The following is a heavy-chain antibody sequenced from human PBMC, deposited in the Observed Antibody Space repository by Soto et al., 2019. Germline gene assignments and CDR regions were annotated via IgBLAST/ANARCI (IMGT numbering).Heavy chain of an antibody. D-gene: IGHD3-3*01. CDR1: GESVYSSAHY. CDR3: ARGPTPFWSSYRFSYFDT. J-gene: IGHJ5*02. V-gene: IGHV4-31*02. CDR2: ISYSGTT. Sequence: SLGRTLSGESVYSSAHYGSLIRKRPGEGLEWIGYISYSGTTYHSPSLKSRLLLSVDTSKNQFSLELSLVTDADTAVYFCARGPTPFWSSYRFSYFDTWGRGTLVTVSS.